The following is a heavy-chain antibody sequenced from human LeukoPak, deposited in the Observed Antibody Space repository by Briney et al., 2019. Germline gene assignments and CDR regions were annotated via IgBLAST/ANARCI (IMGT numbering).Heavy chain of an antibody. D-gene: IGHD3-10*01. V-gene: IGHV4-4*07. CDR3: ARVCGSATNYRLCGFDI. Sequence: ASETLSLTCTVSGGSISNYYWNWIRQPAGKGLEWIVRIDTSWSTNHNPSLKSRVTMPVDTSKNHFSLKVTSVTAADTAVYYCARVCGSATNYRLCGFDIWGQGTVVTVSS. CDR1: GGSISNYY. J-gene: IGHJ3*02. CDR2: IDTSWST.